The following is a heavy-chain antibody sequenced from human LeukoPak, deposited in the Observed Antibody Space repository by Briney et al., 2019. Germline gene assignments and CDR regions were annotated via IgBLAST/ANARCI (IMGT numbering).Heavy chain of an antibody. CDR1: GFTFSSYS. V-gene: IGHV3-21*01. D-gene: IGHD2-15*01. Sequence: GGSLRLSCAASGFTFSSYSMNWVRQAPGKGLEWVSSISSSSSYIYYADSVKGRFTISRDNAKNSLYLQMNSLRAEDTAVYYCAKLVAATLRPIDYWGQGTLVTVSS. J-gene: IGHJ4*02. CDR2: ISSSSSYI. CDR3: AKLVAATLRPIDY.